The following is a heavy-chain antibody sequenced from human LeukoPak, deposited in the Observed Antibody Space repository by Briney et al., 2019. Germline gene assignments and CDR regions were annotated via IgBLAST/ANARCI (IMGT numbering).Heavy chain of an antibody. CDR2: IIPIFGIA. CDR3: ARVVTPHDAFDI. CDR1: GGTFSRYA. V-gene: IGHV1-69*04. D-gene: IGHD5-18*01. J-gene: IGHJ3*02. Sequence: ASVKVSCKASGGTFSRYAISWVRQAPGQGLEWMGRIIPIFGIANYAQKFQGRVTITADKSTSTAYMELSSLRSEDTAVYYCARVVTPHDAFDIWGQGTMVTVSS.